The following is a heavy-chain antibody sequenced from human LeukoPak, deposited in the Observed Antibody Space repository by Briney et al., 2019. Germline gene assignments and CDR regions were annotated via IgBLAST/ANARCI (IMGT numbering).Heavy chain of an antibody. Sequence: GGSLRLSCAASGFTFSNFTFNWVRQAPGKGLEWVSSVSSRSSHIYYADSVKGRFTISRDNAKNSLYLQMNSLRAEDTAAYFCARFERGYCSGSTCYYSALDIWGQGTLVTVSS. CDR3: ARFERGYCSGSTCYYSALDI. CDR2: VSSRSSHI. V-gene: IGHV3-21*01. J-gene: IGHJ3*02. CDR1: GFTFSNFT. D-gene: IGHD2-15*01.